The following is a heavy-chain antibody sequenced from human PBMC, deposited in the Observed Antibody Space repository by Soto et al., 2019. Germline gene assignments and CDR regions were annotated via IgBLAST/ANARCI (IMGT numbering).Heavy chain of an antibody. CDR3: ARSPFGKCGGSCYDY. J-gene: IGHJ4*02. CDR2: INPNSGGT. D-gene: IGHD2-15*01. Sequence: VASVKVSCKASGYTFTGYYMHWVRQAPGQGLEWMGWINPNSGGTNYAQKFKGWVTMTRDTSISTAYMELSRLRSDDTAVYYCARSPFGKCGGSCYDYWGQGTLVTVSS. CDR1: GYTFTGYY. V-gene: IGHV1-2*04.